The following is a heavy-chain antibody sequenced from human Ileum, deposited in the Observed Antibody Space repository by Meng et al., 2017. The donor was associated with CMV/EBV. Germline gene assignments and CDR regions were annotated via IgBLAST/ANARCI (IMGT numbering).Heavy chain of an antibody. D-gene: IGHD1-26*01. Sequence: AASGFTSNNAYISWSRKAPGKGLGWVGRIKTKTDGGTTDYAAPVKDRFTISRDDSKNTLYLQMNSLKTEDTAVYYCTTEAYGGSYNYWGQGTLVTVSS. J-gene: IGHJ4*02. CDR3: TTEAYGGSYNY. CDR1: GFTSNNAY. CDR2: IKTKTDGGTT. V-gene: IGHV3-15*01.